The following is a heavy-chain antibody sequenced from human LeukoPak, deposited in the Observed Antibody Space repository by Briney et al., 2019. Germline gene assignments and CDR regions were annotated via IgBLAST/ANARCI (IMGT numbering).Heavy chain of an antibody. CDR3: AGHHPRNTVDF. J-gene: IGHJ4*02. CDR1: GGSISTYY. CDR2: IHTSGSS. D-gene: IGHD2/OR15-2a*01. Sequence: SETLSLTCSVSGGSISTYYWSWIRQPAGKGLEWIGRIHTSGSSNYNPSLKSRVTISLDTSKNQFSLKLSSVTAADTAVYYCAGHHPRNTVDFWGQGTLVTVSS. V-gene: IGHV4-4*07.